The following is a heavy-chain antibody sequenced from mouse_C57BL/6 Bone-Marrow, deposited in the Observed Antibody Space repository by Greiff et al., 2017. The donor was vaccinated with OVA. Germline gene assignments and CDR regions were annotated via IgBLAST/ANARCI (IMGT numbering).Heavy chain of an antibody. CDR3: ARREGRLRRGYFDV. CDR2: INYDGSST. D-gene: IGHD2-4*01. Sequence: EVKVVESEGGLVQPGSSMKLSCTASGFTFSDYYMAWVRQVPEKGLEWVAHINYDGSSTYYLDSLKSRFIISRDNAKNILYLQMSSLKSEDTATYYCARREGRLRRGYFDVWGSGTTVTVSS. J-gene: IGHJ1*01. V-gene: IGHV5-16*01. CDR1: GFTFSDYY.